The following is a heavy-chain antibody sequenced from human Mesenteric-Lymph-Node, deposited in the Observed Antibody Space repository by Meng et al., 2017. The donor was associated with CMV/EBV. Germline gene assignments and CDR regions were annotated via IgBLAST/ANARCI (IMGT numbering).Heavy chain of an antibody. CDR2: FIPIFGTA. J-gene: IGHJ4*02. Sequence: CKASGGTFSSYAISWVRQAPGQVLEWMGGFIPIFGTANYAQKFQGSVTITADESTSTAYMELSSLRSEDTAVYYCARGHYYGSGSWYYWGQGTLVTVSS. CDR1: GGTFSSYA. CDR3: ARGHYYGSGSWYY. D-gene: IGHD3-10*01. V-gene: IGHV1-69*01.